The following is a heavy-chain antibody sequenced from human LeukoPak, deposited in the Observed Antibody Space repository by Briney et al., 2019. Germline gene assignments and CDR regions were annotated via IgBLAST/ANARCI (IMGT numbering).Heavy chain of an antibody. V-gene: IGHV3-33*01. D-gene: IGHD3-3*01. J-gene: IGHJ4*02. CDR2: ISQHGTKR. CDR1: RFTLSVFC. Sequence: GRTLSLSRAGSRFTLSVFCMHCVRDAPGRGLECGVVISQHGTKRHYTESSKGRFAIHRDDPRNSLHRQMNSVRADDRPVYYCAVNYQVRSAYALHYWGQGTLVTVSS. CDR3: AVNYQVRSAYALHY.